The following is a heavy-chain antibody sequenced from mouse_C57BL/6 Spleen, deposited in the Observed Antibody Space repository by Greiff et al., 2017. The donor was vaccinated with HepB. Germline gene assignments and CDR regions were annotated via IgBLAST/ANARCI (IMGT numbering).Heavy chain of an antibody. D-gene: IGHD2-2*01. CDR1: GFSLTSYG. CDR3: ARFYYGYDERDYYAMDY. V-gene: IGHV2-2*01. J-gene: IGHJ4*01. Sequence: VMLVESGPGLVQPSQSLSITCTVSGFSLTSYGVHWVRQSPGKGLEWLGVIWSGGSTDYNAAFISRLSISKDNSKSQVFFKMNSLQADDTAIYYCARFYYGYDERDYYAMDYWGQGTSVTVSS. CDR2: IWSGGST.